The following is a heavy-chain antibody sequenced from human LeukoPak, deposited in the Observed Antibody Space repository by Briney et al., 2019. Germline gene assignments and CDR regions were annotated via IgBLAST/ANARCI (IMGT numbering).Heavy chain of an antibody. CDR3: ARDPGYSGIDY. J-gene: IGHJ4*02. CDR1: GGSVNSGSHY. D-gene: IGHD5-12*01. Sequence: SETLSLTCTVSGGSVNSGSHYWCWIRQPPGKGLEWIVYIYYSGSTNYNPSLKSRVTISVDTSKNQFSLNLNSVTAADTAVYYCARDPGYSGIDYWGQGTLVTVSS. V-gene: IGHV4-61*01. CDR2: IYYSGST.